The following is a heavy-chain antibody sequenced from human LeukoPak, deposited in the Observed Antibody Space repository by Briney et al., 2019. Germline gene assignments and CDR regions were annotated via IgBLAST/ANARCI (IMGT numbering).Heavy chain of an antibody. CDR3: AETGPTDY. V-gene: IGHV3-30*18. J-gene: IGHJ4*02. D-gene: IGHD1-7*01. CDR2: ISHDGSNK. Sequence: GGSLRLSCAAPGFTFSSYGMHWVRQAPGKGLEWVAAISHDGSNKHYADSVKGRFTISRDNSKNTLYLQMNSLRVEDTALYLCAETGPTDYWGQGTLVTVSS. CDR1: GFTFSSYG.